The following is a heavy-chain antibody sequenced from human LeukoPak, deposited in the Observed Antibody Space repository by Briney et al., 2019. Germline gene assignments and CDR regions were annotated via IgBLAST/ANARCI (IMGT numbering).Heavy chain of an antibody. CDR3: AKPPAGGSYPWYYFDY. J-gene: IGHJ4*02. Sequence: PGGSLRLSCAVSGFTFSSYGMHWVRQAPGKGLEWVAVISYDGSNKYYADSVKGRFTISRDNSKNTLYLQMNSLRAEDTAVYYCAKPPAGGSYPWYYFDYWGQGTLVTVSS. D-gene: IGHD1-26*01. CDR2: ISYDGSNK. CDR1: GFTFSSYG. V-gene: IGHV3-30*18.